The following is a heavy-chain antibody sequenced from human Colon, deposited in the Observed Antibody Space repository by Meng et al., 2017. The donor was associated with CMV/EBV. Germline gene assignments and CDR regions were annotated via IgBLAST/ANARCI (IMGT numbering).Heavy chain of an antibody. CDR1: GFTFSSCW. J-gene: IGHJ5*02. Sequence: AASGFTFSSCWMNWVRQAPGKGLVGVSRINSDGSSTNNADSVKGRFTISRDNAKNTLYLQMNSLRAEDTAVYYCARVSGDRTGVFDPWGQGTLVTVSS. CDR3: ARVSGDRTGVFDP. D-gene: IGHD4-17*01. V-gene: IGHV3-74*01. CDR2: INSDGSST.